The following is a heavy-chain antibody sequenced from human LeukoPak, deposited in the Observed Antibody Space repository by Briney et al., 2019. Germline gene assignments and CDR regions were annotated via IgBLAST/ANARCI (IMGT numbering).Heavy chain of an antibody. Sequence: GSLRLSCAATGLTVSSNFMSWVRQAPGKGLEWVANIKQDGSEKYYVDSVKGRFTISRDNAKNSLYLQMNSLRAEDTAVYYCARESHIVVVPGIDYWGQGTLVTVSS. V-gene: IGHV3-7*01. CDR2: IKQDGSEK. CDR3: ARESHIVVVPGIDY. D-gene: IGHD2-2*01. J-gene: IGHJ4*02. CDR1: GLTVSSNF.